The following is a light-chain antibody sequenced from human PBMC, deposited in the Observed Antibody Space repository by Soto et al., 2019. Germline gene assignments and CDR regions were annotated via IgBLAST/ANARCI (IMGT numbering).Light chain of an antibody. V-gene: IGKV3-15*01. CDR3: QQYNNWPPWT. CDR2: GAS. J-gene: IGKJ1*01. CDR1: QSVSNN. Sequence: EIVMTQTPATLSVSPGERATLSCRASQSVSNNLAWYQQKAGQAPRLLIYGASTRATGIPARFSGSRSGTEFTLTISSLQSEDFAVYCYQQYNNWPPWTCGRGPKVEIK.